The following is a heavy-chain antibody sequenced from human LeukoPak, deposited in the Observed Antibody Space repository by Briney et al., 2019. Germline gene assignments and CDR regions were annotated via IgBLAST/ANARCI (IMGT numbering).Heavy chain of an antibody. J-gene: IGHJ4*02. V-gene: IGHV3-30-3*01. CDR1: GFTFSRYA. D-gene: IGHD7-27*01. Sequence: GGSLRLSCAASGFTFSRYAVHWVRQAPGKGLEWVAVISYDGSNKYYADSVKGRFTISRDNSKNTLYLQMNSLRSEDTAVYYCARGDPLGNYWGQGTLVTVSS. CDR3: ARGDPLGNY. CDR2: ISYDGSNK.